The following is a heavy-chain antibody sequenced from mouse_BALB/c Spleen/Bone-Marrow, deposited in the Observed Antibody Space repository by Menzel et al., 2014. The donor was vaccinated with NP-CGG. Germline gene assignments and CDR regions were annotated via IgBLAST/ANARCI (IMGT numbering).Heavy chain of an antibody. J-gene: IGHJ1*01. V-gene: IGHV1S22*01. CDR1: GYTFTSYW. Sequence: LKQSGPELVKPGASVKISCKASGYTFTSYWMHWVRQRPGQGLEWIGNIYPGTGSTNYDEKFKSKGTLTVDTSSSTAYRHLSSLTAEDSAVFYCASHDGYYVGWYFDVWGAGTPVTVSS. D-gene: IGHD2-3*01. CDR3: ASHDGYYVGWYFDV. CDR2: IYPGTGST.